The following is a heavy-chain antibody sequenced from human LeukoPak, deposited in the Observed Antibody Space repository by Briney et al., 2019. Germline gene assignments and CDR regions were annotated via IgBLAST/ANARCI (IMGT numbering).Heavy chain of an antibody. J-gene: IGHJ6*02. Sequence: SETLSLTCTVSGGSISDYYWSWIRQPPRKGLEWIGFISSSGSTDSNPSLKSRVTISVDTSKNQFSLKLTSVTAADTAVYYCARATYDTHYGMDVWGQGTTVTVSS. CDR1: GGSISDYY. V-gene: IGHV4-59*01. D-gene: IGHD3-9*01. CDR3: ARATYDTHYGMDV. CDR2: ISSSGST.